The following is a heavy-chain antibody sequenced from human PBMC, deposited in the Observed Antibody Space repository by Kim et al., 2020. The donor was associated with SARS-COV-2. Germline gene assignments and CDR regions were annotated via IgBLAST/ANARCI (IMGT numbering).Heavy chain of an antibody. V-gene: IGHV4-38-2*02. CDR2: IYHSGST. CDR1: GYSISSGYY. CDR3: ARDLTDSGGSSHAPTHA. D-gene: IGHD2-15*01. J-gene: IGHJ3*01. Sequence: SETLSLTCTVSGYSISSGYYWGWIRQPPGKGLEWIGSIYHSGSTYYNPSLKSRVTISVDTSKNQFSLKLSSVTAADTAVYYCARDLTDSGGSSHAPTHA.